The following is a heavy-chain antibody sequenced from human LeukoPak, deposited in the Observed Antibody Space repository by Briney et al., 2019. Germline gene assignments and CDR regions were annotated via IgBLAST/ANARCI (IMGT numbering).Heavy chain of an antibody. D-gene: IGHD3-10*01. CDR3: ARVTGRGVITFDY. J-gene: IGHJ4*02. CDR2: INPNSGGT. V-gene: IGHV1-2*02. Sequence: GASVKVSCKASGYTFTGYYMHWVRQAPGQGLEWMGWINPNSGGTNYAQKFQGRVTMTRDTSISTAYMELSRLRSDDTAVYYCARVTGRGVITFDYWGQGTLVTVPS. CDR1: GYTFTGYY.